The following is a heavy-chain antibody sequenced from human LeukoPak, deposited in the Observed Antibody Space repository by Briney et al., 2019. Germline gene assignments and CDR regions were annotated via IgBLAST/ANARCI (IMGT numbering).Heavy chain of an antibody. D-gene: IGHD2-2*01. Sequence: PSETLSLTCTVSGGSISSSSYYWGWIRQPPGKGLEWIGSIYYSGSTYYNPSLKSRVTIPVDTSKNQFSLKLSSVTAADTAGYYCARDYQLTPFAAFDIWGQGTMVTVSS. V-gene: IGHV4-39*07. J-gene: IGHJ3*02. CDR2: IYYSGST. CDR3: ARDYQLTPFAAFDI. CDR1: GGSISSSSYY.